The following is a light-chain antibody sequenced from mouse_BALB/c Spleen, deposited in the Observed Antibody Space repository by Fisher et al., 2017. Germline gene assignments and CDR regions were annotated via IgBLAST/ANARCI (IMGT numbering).Light chain of an antibody. J-gene: IGKJ2*01. CDR1: SSVSSSY. CDR3: QQSKEVPYT. Sequence: DIVMTQSTAIMSASPGEKVTMTCRASSSVSSSYLHWYQQKSGASPKLWIYSTSNLASGVPARFSGSGSGTDFSLNIHPMEEDDTAMYFCQQSKEVPYTFGGGTKLEIK. V-gene: IGKV4-57-1*01. CDR2: STS.